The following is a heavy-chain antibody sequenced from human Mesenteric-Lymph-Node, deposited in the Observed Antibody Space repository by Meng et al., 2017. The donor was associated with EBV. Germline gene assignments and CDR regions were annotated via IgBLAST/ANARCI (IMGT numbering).Heavy chain of an antibody. V-gene: IGHV3-11*01. CDR3: ARFLYSSAFY. CDR2: ISGSGDAV. Sequence: QLGGVGGGLVKPGGSLSPSCGASGVTFSDYFMSWVSQAPGKGLEWVAYISGSGDAVYYADSVKGRFTVSRDNAKNSLYLQLNSLRADDTAVYYCARFLYSSAFYWGLGTLVTVSS. D-gene: IGHD6-6*01. CDR1: GVTFSDYF. J-gene: IGHJ4*02.